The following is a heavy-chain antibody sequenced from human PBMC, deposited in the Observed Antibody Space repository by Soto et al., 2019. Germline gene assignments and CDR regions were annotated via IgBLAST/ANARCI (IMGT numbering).Heavy chain of an antibody. D-gene: IGHD2-2*01. CDR3: ARARGTRDIVVVPATSYYYYMDV. V-gene: IGHV4-34*01. CDR1: GGSFSGYY. CDR2: INHSGST. J-gene: IGHJ6*03. Sequence: SETLSLTCAVHGGSFSGYYWSWIRQPPGKGLEWIGEINHSGSTNYNPSLKSRVTISVDTSKNQFSLKLSSVTAADTAVYYCARARGTRDIVVVPATSYYYYMDVWGKGTTVTVSS.